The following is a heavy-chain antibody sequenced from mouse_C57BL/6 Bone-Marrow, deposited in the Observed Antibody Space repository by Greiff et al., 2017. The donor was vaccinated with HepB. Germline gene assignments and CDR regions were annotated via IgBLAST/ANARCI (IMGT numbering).Heavy chain of an antibody. CDR1: GYTFTSYW. CDR3: ARGIYYGNYYFDY. J-gene: IGHJ2*01. V-gene: IGHV1-64*01. Sequence: QVQLQQPGAELVKPGASVKLSCKASGYTFTSYWMHWVKQRPGQGLEWIGMIHPNSGSTNYNEKFRSKATLTVDKSSSTAYMQLSSLTSEDSAVYYCARGIYYGNYYFDYWGQGTTLTVSS. D-gene: IGHD2-1*01. CDR2: IHPNSGST.